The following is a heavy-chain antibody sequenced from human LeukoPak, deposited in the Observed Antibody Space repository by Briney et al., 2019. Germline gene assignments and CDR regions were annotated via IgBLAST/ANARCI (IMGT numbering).Heavy chain of an antibody. CDR1: GGSFIGYY. J-gene: IGHJ4*02. Sequence: SETLSLTCAVYGGSFIGYYWSWIRQPPGKGLEGIGEINHSGSTNYNPSLKSRVTISVDTSKNQFSLKLSSVTAADTAVYYCARGGYYYDSSGLGYWGQGTLVTVSS. V-gene: IGHV4-34*01. D-gene: IGHD3-22*01. CDR3: ARGGYYYDSSGLGY. CDR2: INHSGST.